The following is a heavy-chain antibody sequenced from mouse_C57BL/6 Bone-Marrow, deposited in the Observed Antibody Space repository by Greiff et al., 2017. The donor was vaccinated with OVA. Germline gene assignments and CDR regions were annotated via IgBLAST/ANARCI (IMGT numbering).Heavy chain of an antibody. J-gene: IGHJ2*01. CDR1: GYTFTSYW. V-gene: IGHV1-55*01. Sequence: QVQLQQSGAELVKPGASVKMSCKASGYTFTSYWITWVKQRPGQGLEWIGDIYPGSGSTNYNEKFKSKATLTVDTSSSTAYMQLSSLTSEDSAVYYCARIFITTVVAHFDYWGQGTTLTVSS. CDR3: ARIFITTVVAHFDY. CDR2: IYPGSGST. D-gene: IGHD1-1*01.